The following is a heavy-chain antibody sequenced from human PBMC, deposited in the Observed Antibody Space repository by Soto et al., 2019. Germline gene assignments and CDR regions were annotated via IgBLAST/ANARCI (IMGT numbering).Heavy chain of an antibody. CDR1: GFTFSSYW. V-gene: IGHV3-74*01. J-gene: IGHJ6*02. Sequence: PGGSLRLSCAASGFTFSSYWMHWVRQAPGKGLVWVSRINSDGSTTTYADSVKGRFTISRDNAKNTLYLQMNSLRAEDTAVYYCARRAYDILTGPYAHLDVWGQGTTVTVSS. CDR2: INSDGSTT. D-gene: IGHD3-9*01. CDR3: ARRAYDILTGPYAHLDV.